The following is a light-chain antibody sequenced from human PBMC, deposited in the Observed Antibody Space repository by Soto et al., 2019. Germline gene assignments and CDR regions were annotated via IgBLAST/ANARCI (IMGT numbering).Light chain of an antibody. Sequence: DIHMTQSPSSLSASVGDRVTITCRASQTINKYLNWYQQKPGKAPNLLISATSSLQRGVPSRFSGTASGTDFILTINSLQPEDFATYLCQQGFSKPWTFGQGSKVEIK. CDR3: QQGFSKPWT. J-gene: IGKJ1*01. CDR2: ATS. V-gene: IGKV1-39*01. CDR1: QTINKY.